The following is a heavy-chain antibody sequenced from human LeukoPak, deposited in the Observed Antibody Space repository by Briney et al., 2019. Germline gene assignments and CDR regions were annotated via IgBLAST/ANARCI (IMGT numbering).Heavy chain of an antibody. V-gene: IGHV3-48*01. Sequence: GGSLRLSCAVSGFTFSSYSMTWVRQAPGKGLEWVSYISSTSSTVYYADSVKGRFTFSRDNVKNSLYLQMNSLRAEDTAVYYCARGRDSSSSYPGYWGQGTLVTASS. D-gene: IGHD6-6*01. CDR3: ARGRDSSSSYPGY. J-gene: IGHJ4*02. CDR2: ISSTSSTV. CDR1: GFTFSSYS.